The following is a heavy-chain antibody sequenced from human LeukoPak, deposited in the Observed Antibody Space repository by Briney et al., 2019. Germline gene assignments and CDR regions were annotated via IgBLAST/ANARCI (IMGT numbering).Heavy chain of an antibody. CDR2: IYYTGST. Sequence: SETLSLTCTVSGGSISNYYWTWIRQPPGKGLEWIGYIYYTGSTNYNPSLKSRVTISVDTSKNQLSLKLTSVTAADTAVYYCATGRGYSYGSFGYWGQGTLVTVSS. D-gene: IGHD5-18*01. J-gene: IGHJ4*02. CDR1: GGSISNYY. V-gene: IGHV4-59*01. CDR3: ATGRGYSYGSFGY.